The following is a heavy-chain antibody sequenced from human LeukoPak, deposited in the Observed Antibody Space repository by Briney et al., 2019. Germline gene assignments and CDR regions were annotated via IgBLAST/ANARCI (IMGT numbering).Heavy chain of an antibody. CDR1: GFTFSSYG. J-gene: IGHJ4*02. Sequence: GGSLRLSCAASGFTFSSYGMHWVRQAPGKGLEWVAVIWYDGSNKYYADSVKGRFTISRDNSKNTLYLQMNSLRAEDTAVYYCAKRGMVPLVMSFDYWGQGTLVTVSS. D-gene: IGHD4-23*01. CDR2: IWYDGSNK. CDR3: AKRGMVPLVMSFDY. V-gene: IGHV3-33*06.